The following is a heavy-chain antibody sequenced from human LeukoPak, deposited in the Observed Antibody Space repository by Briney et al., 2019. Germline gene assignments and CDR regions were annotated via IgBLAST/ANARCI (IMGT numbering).Heavy chain of an antibody. V-gene: IGHV3-74*01. D-gene: IGHD5-18*01. CDR1: GFTFSSYW. J-gene: IGHJ4*02. Sequence: GGSLRLSCAASGFTFSSYWMHWVRQAPGKGLVWVSRINSDGSSTSYADSVKGQFTISRDNAKNTLYLQMNSLRAEDTAVYYCARVGIQLWSALDYWGQGTLVTVSS. CDR2: INSDGSST. CDR3: ARVGIQLWSALDY.